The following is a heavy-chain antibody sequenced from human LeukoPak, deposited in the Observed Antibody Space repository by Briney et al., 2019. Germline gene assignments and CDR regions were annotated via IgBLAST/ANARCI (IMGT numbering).Heavy chain of an antibody. Sequence: SETLSLTCTVSGGSISSYYWSWIRQPPGKGLEWIGYIYYSGSTNYNPSLKSRVTISVDTSKNQFSLKLSSVTAADTAVYYCARHRSGYSYGAEYFQHWGQGTLVTVSS. CDR1: GGSISSYY. CDR3: ARHRSGYSYGAEYFQH. CDR2: IYYSGST. J-gene: IGHJ1*01. D-gene: IGHD5-18*01. V-gene: IGHV4-59*08.